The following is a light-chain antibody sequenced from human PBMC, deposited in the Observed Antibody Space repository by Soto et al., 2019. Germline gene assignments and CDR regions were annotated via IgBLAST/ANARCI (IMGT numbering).Light chain of an antibody. CDR3: SSYTTSNTRQIV. J-gene: IGLJ1*01. Sequence: QSALTHPASVSGSTGQSITISCTGTSSDVGGYNYVSWYQQHPGKAPKFMIYDVSNRPSGVSNRFSGSKSGNTASLTISGLQAEDEADYYCSSYTTSNTRQIVFGTGTKVTVL. CDR1: SSDVGGYNY. V-gene: IGLV2-14*01. CDR2: DVS.